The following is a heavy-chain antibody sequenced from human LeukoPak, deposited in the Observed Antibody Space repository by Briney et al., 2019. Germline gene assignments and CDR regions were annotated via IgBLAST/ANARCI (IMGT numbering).Heavy chain of an antibody. Sequence: ASGPTLVKPTQTLTLTCTFSGFSLSTSGVGVGWIRQPPGKALEWLALIYWDDDKRYSPSLKSRLTITKDTSKNQVVLTMTNMDPVDTATYYCAHSLTAMVDYYYYYGMDVWGQGTTVTVSS. D-gene: IGHD5-18*01. CDR3: AHSLTAMVDYYYYYGMDV. CDR1: GFSLSTSGVG. CDR2: IYWDDDK. J-gene: IGHJ6*02. V-gene: IGHV2-5*02.